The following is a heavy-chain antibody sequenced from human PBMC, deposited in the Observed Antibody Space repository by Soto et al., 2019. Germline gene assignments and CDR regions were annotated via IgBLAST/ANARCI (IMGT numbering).Heavy chain of an antibody. D-gene: IGHD5-18*01. CDR2: IYYSGST. CDR3: ARNPDPYSDGPTCFDY. V-gene: IGHV4-31*03. CDR1: AGSISSGGYY. Sequence: QVPLQESGPGLVKPSHTLSLTCTVSAGSISSGGYYWSWIRQHPGKVLEWIGYIYYSGSTYYNPSLNSRVTISVDTSKTQFSLKLSSVTAADTAVYYCARNPDPYSDGPTCFDYCGQGTLVTVSA. J-gene: IGHJ4*02.